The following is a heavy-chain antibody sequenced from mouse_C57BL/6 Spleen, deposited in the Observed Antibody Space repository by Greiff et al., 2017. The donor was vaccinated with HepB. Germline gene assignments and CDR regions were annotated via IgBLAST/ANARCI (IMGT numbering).Heavy chain of an antibody. CDR3: ARRGDTTVVASYPFAY. D-gene: IGHD1-1*01. V-gene: IGHV2-2*01. J-gene: IGHJ3*01. CDR2: IWSGGST. Sequence: VQLQESGPGLVQPSQSLSITCTVSGFSLTSYGVHWVRQSPGKGLEWLGVIWSGGSTDYNAAFISRLSISKDNSKSQVFFKMNSLQADDTAIYYCARRGDTTVVASYPFAYWGQGTLVTVSA. CDR1: GFSLTSYG.